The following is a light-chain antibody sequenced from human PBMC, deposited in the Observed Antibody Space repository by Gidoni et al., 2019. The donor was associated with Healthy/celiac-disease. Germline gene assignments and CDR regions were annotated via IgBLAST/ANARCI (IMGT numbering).Light chain of an antibody. CDR3: AAWDDSLNGWV. J-gene: IGLJ3*02. V-gene: IGLV1-44*01. CDR1: SSNIGRNT. CDR2: SNN. Sequence: QSVLTQPPPASGTPWQAVTISCSGSSSNIGRNTVNWYQQLPGTAPKLLIYSNNQRPSGVPDRFSGSKSGTSASLAISGLQSEDEADYYCAAWDDSLNGWVFGGGTKLTVL.